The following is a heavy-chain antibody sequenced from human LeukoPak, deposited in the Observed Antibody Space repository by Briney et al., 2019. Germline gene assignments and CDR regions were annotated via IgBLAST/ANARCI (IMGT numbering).Heavy chain of an antibody. D-gene: IGHD6-19*01. CDR2: ISGSGGST. CDR3: AKDTAVAGTFLVDY. J-gene: IGHJ4*02. V-gene: IGHV3-23*01. Sequence: PGGSLRLSCAASGFTFSSYAMSWVRQAPGKGLEWVSAISGSGGSTYYADSVKGRFTISRDNSKNTLYLQMNSLRAEDTAVYYCAKDTAVAGTFLVDYWGQGTLVTVSS. CDR1: GFTFSSYA.